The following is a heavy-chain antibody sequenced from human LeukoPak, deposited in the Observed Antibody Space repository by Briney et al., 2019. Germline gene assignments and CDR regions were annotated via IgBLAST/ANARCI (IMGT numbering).Heavy chain of an antibody. V-gene: IGHV3-73*01. D-gene: IGHD2-21*02. CDR3: SRLEDCSPIEVALDI. CDR1: GFTFSGSV. Sequence: GGSLRLSCAGSGFTFSGSVMHWVRQAAGKGLEWVGRIRSKRKNYETAYAASGKGRFTSSRDDSKSTVYLYMDSLKTEDTALYSRSRLEDCSPIEVALDIWGQGTVVTVSS. CDR2: IRSKRKNYET. J-gene: IGHJ3*02.